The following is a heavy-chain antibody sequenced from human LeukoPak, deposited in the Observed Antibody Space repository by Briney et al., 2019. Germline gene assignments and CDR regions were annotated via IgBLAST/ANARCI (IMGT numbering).Heavy chain of an antibody. CDR2: IYYSGST. CDR1: GGSISSYY. J-gene: IGHJ5*02. V-gene: IGHV4-59*01. Sequence: SETLSLTCTVSGGSISSYYWSWIRQPPGKGLEWIGYIYYSGSTNYNPSLKSRVTISVDTPKNQFSLKLSSVTAADTAVYYCARDFGYSSGWANWFDPWGQGTLVTVSS. D-gene: IGHD6-19*01. CDR3: ARDFGYSSGWANWFDP.